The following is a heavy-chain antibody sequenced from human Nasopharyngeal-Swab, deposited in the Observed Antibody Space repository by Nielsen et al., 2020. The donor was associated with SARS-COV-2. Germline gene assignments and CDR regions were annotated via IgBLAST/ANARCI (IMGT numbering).Heavy chain of an antibody. CDR3: ARGPASGTAFFDY. V-gene: IGHV1-69*10. J-gene: IGHJ4*02. Sequence: SVKVSCKASGGTFSSYAISWVRQAPGQGLVWMGCIIPILGIANYAQKFQGRVSITADKSTSTAYMELSSLRSEDTAVYYCARGPASGTAFFDYWGQGTLVTVSS. D-gene: IGHD6-13*01. CDR1: GGTFSSYA. CDR2: IIPILGIA.